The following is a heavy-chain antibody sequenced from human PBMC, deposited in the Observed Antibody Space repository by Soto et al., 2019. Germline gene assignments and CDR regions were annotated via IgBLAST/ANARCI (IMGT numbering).Heavy chain of an antibody. D-gene: IGHD4-17*01. J-gene: IGHJ5*02. Sequence: QVQLVQSGAEVKKPGASVKVSCKASGYTFTDNHVHWLRRAPGQDFEWMGWINPKSGDTKYAQKFQGRVTMTRDTSIDTAHTEVASLTSDDTATYYCARTQYGDYIRWRLDPWGQGTLVTVSS. CDR1: GYTFTDNH. CDR2: INPKSGDT. V-gene: IGHV1-2*02. CDR3: ARTQYGDYIRWRLDP.